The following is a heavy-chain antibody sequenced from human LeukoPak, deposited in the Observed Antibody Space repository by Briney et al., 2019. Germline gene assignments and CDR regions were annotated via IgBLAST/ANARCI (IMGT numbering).Heavy chain of an antibody. CDR3: ARGGVLWFGELVWFDP. Sequence: SQTLSLTCTVSGGSISSGGYYWSWIRQHPGKGLEWIGYIYYSGSTYYNPSLKSRVTISVDTSKNQFSLKLSSVPAADTAVYYCARGGVLWFGELVWFDPWGQGTLVTVSS. D-gene: IGHD3-10*01. CDR1: GGSISSGGYY. CDR2: IYYSGST. J-gene: IGHJ5*02. V-gene: IGHV4-31*03.